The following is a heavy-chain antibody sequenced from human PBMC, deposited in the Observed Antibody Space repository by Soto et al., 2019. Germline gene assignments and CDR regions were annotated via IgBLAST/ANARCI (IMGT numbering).Heavy chain of an antibody. CDR2: IYWDDDK. CDR1: GFSLSTRRAG. V-gene: IGHV2-5*02. J-gene: IGHJ4*02. D-gene: IGHD3-16*02. Sequence: QITLKESGPPLLKPTQTLTLTCSFSGFSLSTRRAGVGWIRQPPGKALEWLALIYWDDDKRYSPFLKSRLTITKDTSKNQVVLKMTNMDPVDTGTYFCAHRTVISLSAYFDSWGQGTLVTVSS. CDR3: AHRTVISLSAYFDS.